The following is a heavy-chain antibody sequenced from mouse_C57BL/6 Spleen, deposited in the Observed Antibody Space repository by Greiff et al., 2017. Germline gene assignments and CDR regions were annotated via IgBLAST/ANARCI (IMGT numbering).Heavy chain of an antibody. D-gene: IGHD1-1*01. CDR2: IDPSDSYT. CDR1: GYTFTSYW. CDR3: AILYCGSSYFDY. V-gene: IGHV1-69*01. Sequence: QVQLQQSGAELVMPGASVKLSCKASGYTFTSYWMHWVKQRPGQGLEWIGEIDPSDSYTNYNQKFTGKSTLTVDKSSSTAYMQLSSLTSEDSAVYCCAILYCGSSYFDYWGQGTTLTVSS. J-gene: IGHJ2*01.